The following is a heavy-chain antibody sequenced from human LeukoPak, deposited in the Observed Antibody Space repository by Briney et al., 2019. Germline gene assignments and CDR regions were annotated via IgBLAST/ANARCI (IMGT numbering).Heavy chain of an antibody. CDR2: IYYSGST. V-gene: IGHV4-59*11. Sequence: SETLSLTCTVSGGSISSHYWSWIRQPPGKGLEWIGYIYYSGSTNYNPSLKSRVTISVDTSKNQFFLRLSSVTAADTAVYYCARGAPITMVRGVIGLFDYWGQGTLVTVSS. D-gene: IGHD3-10*01. CDR3: ARGAPITMVRGVIGLFDY. CDR1: GGSISSHY. J-gene: IGHJ4*02.